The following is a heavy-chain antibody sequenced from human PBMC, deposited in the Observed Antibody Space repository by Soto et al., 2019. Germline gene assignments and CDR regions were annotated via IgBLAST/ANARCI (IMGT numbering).Heavy chain of an antibody. V-gene: IGHV1-69*06. CDR2: IIPVFGTG. D-gene: IGHD5-18*01. Sequence: GASVKVSCKASGGTFSSYAISWVRQAPGQGLEWMGGIIPVFGTGIYAQKFQGRVTITADKSTNTAYMELSSLRSEDTAVYFCARVGGTGGYTYGLDYWSQGTLVTVSS. CDR3: ARVGGTGGYTYGLDY. J-gene: IGHJ4*02. CDR1: GGTFSSYA.